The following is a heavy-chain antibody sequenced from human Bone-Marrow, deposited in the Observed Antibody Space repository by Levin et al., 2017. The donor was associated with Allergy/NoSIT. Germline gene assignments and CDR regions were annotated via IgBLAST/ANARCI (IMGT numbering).Heavy chain of an antibody. V-gene: IGHV3-30*18. Sequence: GGSLRLSCAASGFTFSSYGMHWVRQAPGKGLEWVAVISYDGSNKYYADSVKGRFTISRDNSKNTLYLQMNSLRAEDTAVYYCAKPQWLGPNYYYYGMDVWGQGTTVTVSS. D-gene: IGHD6-19*01. CDR2: ISYDGSNK. CDR1: GFTFSSYG. CDR3: AKPQWLGPNYYYYGMDV. J-gene: IGHJ6*02.